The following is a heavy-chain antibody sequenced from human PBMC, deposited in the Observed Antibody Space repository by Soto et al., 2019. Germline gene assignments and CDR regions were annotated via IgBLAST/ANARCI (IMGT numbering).Heavy chain of an antibody. D-gene: IGHD2-8*01. CDR1: GYSFTDYH. CDR3: ARGDSTDCSNGVCSFFYNHDMDV. CDR2: INPKSGGT. Sequence: ASVKISCKASGYSFTDYHIHWVRQAPGQGLEWLGRINPKSGGTSTAQKFQGWVTMTTDTSISTASMELTRLTSDDTAIYYCARGDSTDCSNGVCSFFYNHDMDVWGQGTTVT. J-gene: IGHJ6*01. V-gene: IGHV1-2*04.